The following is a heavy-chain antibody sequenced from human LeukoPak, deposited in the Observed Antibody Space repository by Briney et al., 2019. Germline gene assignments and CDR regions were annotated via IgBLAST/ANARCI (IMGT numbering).Heavy chain of an antibody. J-gene: IGHJ4*02. D-gene: IGHD1-26*01. Sequence: GGSLRLSCAASGFTFSSYSMNWVRQAPGKGLEWVSYISSSSSTTYYADSVKGRFTISRDNSKNTLYLQMDSLRAEDTAVYYCARRGVVGSTTEFAFDHGGQGTLVTVSS. CDR3: ARRGVVGSTTEFAFDH. V-gene: IGHV3-48*01. CDR2: ISSSSSTT. CDR1: GFTFSSYS.